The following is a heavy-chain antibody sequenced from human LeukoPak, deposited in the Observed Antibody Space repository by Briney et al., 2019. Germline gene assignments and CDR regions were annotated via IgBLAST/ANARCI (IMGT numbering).Heavy chain of an antibody. J-gene: IGHJ3*02. Sequence: ASVKVSCKASGYTFTGYYMHWVRQAPGQGLGWMGWINPNSGGTNYAQKFQGRVTMTRDTSISTAYMELSRLRSDDTAVYYCARVGVYYYGSGPTNTDAFDIWGQGTMVTVSS. V-gene: IGHV1-2*02. CDR3: ARVGVYYYGSGPTNTDAFDI. CDR1: GYTFTGYY. D-gene: IGHD3-10*01. CDR2: INPNSGGT.